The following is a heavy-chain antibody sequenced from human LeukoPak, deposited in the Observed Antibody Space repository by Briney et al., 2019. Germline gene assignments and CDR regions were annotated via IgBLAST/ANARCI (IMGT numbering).Heavy chain of an antibody. CDR2: ISSSSSYT. D-gene: IGHD6-19*01. J-gene: IGHJ4*02. CDR1: GFTFSDYY. Sequence: GGSLRLSCTASGFTFSDYYMSWIRQAPGKGLEWVSYISSSSSYTKYADSVKGRFTISRDNTKNSLYLQMNSLRDEDTAVYHCARVRGSGWYFDYWGQGTLVTVSS. V-gene: IGHV3-11*06. CDR3: ARVRGSGWYFDY.